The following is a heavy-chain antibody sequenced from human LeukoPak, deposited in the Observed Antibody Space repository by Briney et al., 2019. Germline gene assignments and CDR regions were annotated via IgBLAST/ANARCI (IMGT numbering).Heavy chain of an antibody. J-gene: IGHJ4*02. CDR2: ISAYNGNT. Sequence: AAVKVSCKASGYTFTSYGISWVRQAPVQGLEGMGWISAYNGNTNYAQKLQGRFTMTTDTSTSTAYMELRSLRSDDTAVYYCARVLMLSDYVWGSYRFNDFDYWGQGTLVTVSS. CDR1: GYTFTSYG. CDR3: ARVLMLSDYVWGSYRFNDFDY. V-gene: IGHV1-18*01. D-gene: IGHD3-16*02.